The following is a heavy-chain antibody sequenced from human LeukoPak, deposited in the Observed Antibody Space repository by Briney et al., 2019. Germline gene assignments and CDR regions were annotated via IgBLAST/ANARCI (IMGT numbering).Heavy chain of an antibody. CDR3: AREEFGVATILGWFDP. Sequence: SVKVSCKASGGTFSSYTISWVRQAPGQGLEWMGRIIPILGIANYAQKFQGRVTITADKSTSTAYMELSSLRSEDTAVYYCAREEFGVATILGWFDPWGQGTLVTVSS. V-gene: IGHV1-69*04. D-gene: IGHD5-12*01. CDR1: GGTFSSYT. CDR2: IIPILGIA. J-gene: IGHJ5*02.